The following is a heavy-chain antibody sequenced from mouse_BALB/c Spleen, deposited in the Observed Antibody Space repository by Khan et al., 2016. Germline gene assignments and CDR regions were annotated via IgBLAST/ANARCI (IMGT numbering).Heavy chain of an antibody. J-gene: IGHJ2*01. D-gene: IGHD1-1*01. CDR3: ARIKKIVATYFDY. CDR2: TNPTNGRT. V-gene: IGHV1S81*02. CDR1: GYTFTSYW. Sequence: QVQLKQSGAELVKAGASVKMSCKASGYTFTSYWMHWVKQRLGQGLEWFAETNPTNGRTNYNEKFKSKATLTVDKSSSTAYMLLSGPTFEDSAVYYCARIKKIVATYFDYWGQGTTPTVAS.